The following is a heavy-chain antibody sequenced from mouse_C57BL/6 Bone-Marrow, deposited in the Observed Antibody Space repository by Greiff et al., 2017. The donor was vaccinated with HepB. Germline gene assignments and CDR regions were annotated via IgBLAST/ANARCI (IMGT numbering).Heavy chain of an antibody. J-gene: IGHJ3*01. Sequence: QVQLQQSGAELVRPGTSVKVSCKASGYAFTNYLIEWVKQRPGQGLEWIGVINPGSGGTNYNEKFKGKATLPADKSSSTAYMQLSSLTSEDSAVYFCARDVRGWFAYWGQGTLVTVSA. CDR2: INPGSGGT. CDR1: GYAFTNYL. D-gene: IGHD2-14*01. V-gene: IGHV1-54*01. CDR3: ARDVRGWFAY.